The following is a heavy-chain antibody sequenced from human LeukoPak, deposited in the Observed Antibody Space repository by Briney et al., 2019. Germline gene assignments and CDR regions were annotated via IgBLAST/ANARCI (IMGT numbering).Heavy chain of an antibody. J-gene: IGHJ4*02. D-gene: IGHD3-22*01. CDR1: GFTFSSYA. CDR3: ARAYGSSGYYQLPIDY. Sequence: GGSLRLSCAASGFTFSSYAMSWVRQAPGKGLEWVSGITGSGGTTHHADSVKGRFTISRDNSKNTLFLQMNSLRVEDTALYYCARAYGSSGYYQLPIDYWGQGTLVTVSS. CDR2: ITGSGGTT. V-gene: IGHV3-23*01.